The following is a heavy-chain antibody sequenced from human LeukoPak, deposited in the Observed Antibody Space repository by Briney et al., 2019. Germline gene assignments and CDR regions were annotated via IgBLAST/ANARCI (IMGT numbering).Heavy chain of an antibody. CDR2: IYPGDSDT. V-gene: IGHV5-51*01. Sequence: GESLKISRRGPGYSFTSYWIGWVRQMPGKGLGGRGSIYPGDSDTRYGPSCQGQVTISADKSISTAYLQWSSLKASDTAMYYCARHLDGASMDVWGKGTTVTVSS. J-gene: IGHJ6*03. D-gene: IGHD3-10*01. CDR3: ARHLDGASMDV. CDR1: GYSFTSYW.